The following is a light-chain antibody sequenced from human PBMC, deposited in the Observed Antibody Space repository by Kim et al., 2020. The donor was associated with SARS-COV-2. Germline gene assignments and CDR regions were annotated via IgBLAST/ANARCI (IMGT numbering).Light chain of an antibody. V-gene: IGLV6-57*03. J-gene: IGLJ2*01. Sequence: GKAVNISCTRSRGSLDDNYVQWYQQRPGDVPTTVIYEDDQRPSGVPDRFSGSIDSSSNSASLTISGLQTDDEADYYCQSYNRSIVVFGGGTQLTVL. CDR1: RGSLDDNY. CDR3: QSYNRSIVV. CDR2: EDD.